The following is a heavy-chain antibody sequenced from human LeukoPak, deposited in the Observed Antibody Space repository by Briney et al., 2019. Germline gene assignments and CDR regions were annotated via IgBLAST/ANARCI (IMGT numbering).Heavy chain of an antibody. V-gene: IGHV4-34*01. CDR2: INHSGST. Sequence: PSETLSLTCAVYGGSFSGYYWSWIRQPPGKGLEWIGEINHSGSTNYNPSLKSRVTISVDTSNSHFSLNMTSVTAADTALYYCAAMRGMKVMAWGQGTLVTVSS. CDR3: AAMRGMKVMA. D-gene: IGHD2-8*01. CDR1: GGSFSGYY. J-gene: IGHJ1*01.